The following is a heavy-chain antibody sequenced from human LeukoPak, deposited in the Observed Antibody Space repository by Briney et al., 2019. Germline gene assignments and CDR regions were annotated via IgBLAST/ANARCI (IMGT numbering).Heavy chain of an antibody. CDR2: ISSNGGST. Sequence: GGSLRLSCAASGFTFSSYAMPWVRQVPGKGLEYVSAISSNGGSTYYANSVKGRFTISRDNSKNTLYLQMGSLRAEDMAVYYCARAKNDFWSGYLFSDYYGMDVWGQGTTVTVSS. D-gene: IGHD3-3*01. J-gene: IGHJ6*02. V-gene: IGHV3-64*01. CDR3: ARAKNDFWSGYLFSDYYGMDV. CDR1: GFTFSSYA.